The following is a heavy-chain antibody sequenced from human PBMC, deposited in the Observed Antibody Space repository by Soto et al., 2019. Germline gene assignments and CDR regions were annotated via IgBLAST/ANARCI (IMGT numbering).Heavy chain of an antibody. Sequence: QVQLQESGPGVVKPSETLSLTCSVSGGFISSSSYYWDWIRQTPGKGLEWIASMHYSGDTHYNPSLSXRXTXSXXMSTHQFSLTMSSVTAADTAVYYCARLTGMPTATTDRGVAPWGPGTLVTVSS. V-gene: IGHV4-39*01. CDR3: ARLTGMPTATTDRGVAP. J-gene: IGHJ5*02. D-gene: IGHD4-17*01. CDR1: GGFISSSSYY. CDR2: MHYSGDT.